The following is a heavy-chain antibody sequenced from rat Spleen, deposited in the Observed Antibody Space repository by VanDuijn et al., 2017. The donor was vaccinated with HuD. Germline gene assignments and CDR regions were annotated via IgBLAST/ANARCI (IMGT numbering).Heavy chain of an antibody. CDR1: GFTFGMYG. D-gene: IGHD1-4*01. V-gene: IGHV5S13*01. Sequence: EVQLVDHGGGLVQPGRSLNLSCAPSGFTFGMYGMAWVRQAPTKGLEWVASIGTGGGNTYYRDSVKGRFTISRDNAESTLSLQMDSLRSEDTATYYCARETGYNSYFDYWGQGVMVTVSS. J-gene: IGHJ2*01. CDR3: ARETGYNSYFDY. CDR2: IGTGGGNT.